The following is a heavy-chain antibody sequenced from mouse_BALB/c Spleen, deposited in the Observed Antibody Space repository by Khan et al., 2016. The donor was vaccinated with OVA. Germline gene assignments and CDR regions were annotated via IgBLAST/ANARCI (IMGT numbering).Heavy chain of an antibody. J-gene: IGHJ4*01. V-gene: IGHV2-5*01. CDR3: AKNLGGYAMDY. D-gene: IGHD3-3*01. CDR2: IWRGGST. CDR1: GFSLTTYG. Sequence: VQLKQSGPGLVQPSQSLSITCTVSGFSLTTYGVHWVRQSPGKGLEWLGVIWRGGSTDYNAPFMSRLSITKDNSKSQVFFKMNSLQADDTAIYYCAKNLGGYAMDYWGQGTSVTVSS.